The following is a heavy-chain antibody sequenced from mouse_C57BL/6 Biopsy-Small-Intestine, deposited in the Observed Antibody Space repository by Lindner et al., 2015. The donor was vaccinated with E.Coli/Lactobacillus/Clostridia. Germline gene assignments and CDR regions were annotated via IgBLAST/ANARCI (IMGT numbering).Heavy chain of an antibody. J-gene: IGHJ4*01. Sequence: VQLQESGAELMKPGASVKISYKATGYTFTGYWIEWAKQRPGHGLEWIGEILPGSDSTNFNEKFKGKATFTADTSSNTAYMRLSSLTTEDSAIYYCARRFYAMDDWGQGTSVTVSS. CDR1: GYTFTGYW. V-gene: IGHV1-9*01. CDR3: ARRFYAMDD. CDR2: ILPGSDST.